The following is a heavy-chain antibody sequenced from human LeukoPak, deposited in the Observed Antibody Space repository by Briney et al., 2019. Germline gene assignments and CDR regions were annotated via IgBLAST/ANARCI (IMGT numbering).Heavy chain of an antibody. CDR1: GDSISSSSYY. CDR2: IYHSGST. D-gene: IGHD5-18*01. Sequence: PSETLSLTCTVSGDSISSSSYYWGWIRQPPGKGLEWIGSIYHSGSTYYNPSLKSRVTTSVDTSKNQFSLKLSSVTAADTAVYYCVSDSYGGNRDFDYWGQGTLVTVSS. V-gene: IGHV4-39*01. CDR3: VSDSYGGNRDFDY. J-gene: IGHJ4*02.